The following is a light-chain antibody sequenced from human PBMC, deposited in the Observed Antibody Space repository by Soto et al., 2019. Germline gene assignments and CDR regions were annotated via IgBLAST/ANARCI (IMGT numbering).Light chain of an antibody. V-gene: IGLV4-69*01. Sequence: QPVLTQSPSASASLGASVKLTCTLSSGHSSYAIAWHQQQPEKGPRYLMKLSSDGSHYKGDGIPDRFSGSSSGAERYLTISSLQYEDEADYYCQTGGTGIVFGGGTKLTVL. CDR1: SGHSSYA. CDR3: QTGGTGIV. CDR2: LSSDGSH. J-gene: IGLJ2*01.